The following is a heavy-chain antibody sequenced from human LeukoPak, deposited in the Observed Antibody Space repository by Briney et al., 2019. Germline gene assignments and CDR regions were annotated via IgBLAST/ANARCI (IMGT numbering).Heavy chain of an antibody. CDR2: ISSSGST. CDR3: ARGPYSYDSSGAFDI. Sequence: SETLSLTCSVSGGSISSGSYYWSWIRQPAGKGLEWIGRISSSGSTNYNPSLKSRVTISVDTSKNQFSLKLSSVTAADTAVYFCARGPYSYDSSGAFDIWGQGTMVTVSS. CDR1: GGSISSGSYY. J-gene: IGHJ3*02. D-gene: IGHD3-22*01. V-gene: IGHV4-61*02.